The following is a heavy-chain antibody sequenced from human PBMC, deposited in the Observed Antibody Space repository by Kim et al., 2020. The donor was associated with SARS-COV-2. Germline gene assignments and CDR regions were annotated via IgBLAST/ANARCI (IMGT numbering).Heavy chain of an antibody. Sequence: SETLSLTCTVSGGSVSSGSYYWSWIRQPPGKGLEWIGYIYYSGSTNYNPSLKSRVTISVDTSKNQFSLKLSSVTAADTAVYYCARGSGYDSSAAGPHSTTVTTFAYAVWSKVTTVTVSS. CDR3: ARGSGYDSSAAGPHSTTVTTFAYAV. J-gene: IGHJ6*04. D-gene: IGHD4-17*01. V-gene: IGHV4-61*01. CDR2: IYYSGST. CDR1: GGSVSSGSYY.